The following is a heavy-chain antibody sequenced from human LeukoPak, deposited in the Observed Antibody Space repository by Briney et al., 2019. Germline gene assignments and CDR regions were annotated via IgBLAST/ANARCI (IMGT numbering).Heavy chain of an antibody. V-gene: IGHV5-51*01. D-gene: IGHD1-20*01. J-gene: IGHJ5*02. CDR3: ARVGITGTHGDRNHNWFDP. Sequence: GESLKISCKGSGYSFTSYWIGWVRQMPGKGLEWMGIIYPGDSDTRYSPSFQGQVTISADKSISTAYLQWSSLKASDTAMYYCARVGITGTHGDRNHNWFDPWGQGTLVTVSS. CDR2: IYPGDSDT. CDR1: GYSFTSYW.